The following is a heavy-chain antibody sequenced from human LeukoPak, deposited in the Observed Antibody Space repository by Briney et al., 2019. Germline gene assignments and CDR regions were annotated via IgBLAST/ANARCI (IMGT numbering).Heavy chain of an antibody. D-gene: IGHD3-22*01. CDR2: ISSSSSYI. J-gene: IGHJ4*02. CDR3: ARDSYYYDSSGYYLYYFDY. CDR1: GFTFSSYS. Sequence: GGSLRLSCAASGFTFSSYSMNWVRQAPGKGLEWVSSISSSSSYIYYADSVKGRFTISRDNAKNSLYLQMNSLRAEDTAVYYCARDSYYYDSSGYYLYYFDYWGQGTLVTVSS. V-gene: IGHV3-21*01.